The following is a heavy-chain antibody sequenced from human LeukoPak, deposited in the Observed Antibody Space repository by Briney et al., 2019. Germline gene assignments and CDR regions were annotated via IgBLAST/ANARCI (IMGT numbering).Heavy chain of an antibody. Sequence: ASVKVSCKASGGTFSSYAISWVRQAPGQGLEWMGRIIPNLGIANYAQKFQGRVTFTADKSTSIAYMELSSLRSEDTAVYYCARDLYSSGWTNYYYGMDVWGQGTTVTVSS. CDR1: GGTFSSYA. V-gene: IGHV1-69*04. CDR2: IIPNLGIA. CDR3: ARDLYSSGWTNYYYGMDV. D-gene: IGHD6-19*01. J-gene: IGHJ6*02.